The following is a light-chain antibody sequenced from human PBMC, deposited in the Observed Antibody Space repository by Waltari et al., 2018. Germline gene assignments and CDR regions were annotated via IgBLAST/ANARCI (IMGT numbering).Light chain of an antibody. CDR1: SSAVAGRQP. CDR3: KSYTTSSTFV. CDR2: AVD. J-gene: IGLJ1*01. V-gene: IGLV2-14*02. Sequence: QSALTQPASVSGSPGQSIPISCTGTSSAVAGRQPASWYQQHPGKAPKLVIYAVDKRPAGISNRFSGSRSGNTASLSISGLQAEDEADYYCKSYTTSSTFVFGTGTQVTVL.